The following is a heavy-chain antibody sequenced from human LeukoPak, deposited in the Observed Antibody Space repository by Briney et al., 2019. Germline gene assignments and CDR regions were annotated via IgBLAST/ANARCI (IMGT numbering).Heavy chain of an antibody. CDR1: GFTFSSYG. D-gene: IGHD3-3*01. J-gene: IGHJ6*02. CDR3: ARDAYYDFWSGYYSGYYYGMDV. V-gene: IGHV3-33*01. Sequence: GRSLRLSCAASGFTFSSYGMRWVRQAPGKGLEWVAVIWYDGSNKYYADSVKGRFTISRDNSKNTLYLQMNSLRADDTAVYYCARDAYYDFWSGYYSGYYYGMDVWGQGTTVTVSS. CDR2: IWYDGSNK.